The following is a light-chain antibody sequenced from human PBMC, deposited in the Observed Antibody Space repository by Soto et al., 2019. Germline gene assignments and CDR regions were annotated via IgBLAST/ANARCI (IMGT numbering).Light chain of an antibody. CDR1: QSVSSSY. Sequence: EIVLTQSPGTLSLSPGERATLSCRASQSVSSSYLAWYQQKPGQAPRLLIYDTSSRATGIPDRFSGRGSGTDFTLIISRLEPEDFAVYYCQQYENSPLAFGQGTKVEIK. V-gene: IGKV3-20*01. J-gene: IGKJ1*01. CDR3: QQYENSPLA. CDR2: DTS.